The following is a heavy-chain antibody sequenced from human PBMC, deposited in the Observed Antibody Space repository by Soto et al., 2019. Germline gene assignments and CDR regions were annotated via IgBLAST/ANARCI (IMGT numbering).Heavy chain of an antibody. CDR1: GFTFGDYA. V-gene: IGHV3-49*03. CDR2: IRSKAYGGTT. Sequence: GGSLRLSCTASGFTFGDYAMSWFRQAPGKGLEWVGFIRSKAYGGTTEYAASVKGRFTISRDDSKSIAYLQMNSLKTEDTAVYYCTREFSDIVVVTATNDAFDIWGQGTMVTVSS. J-gene: IGHJ3*02. CDR3: TREFSDIVVVTATNDAFDI. D-gene: IGHD2-21*02.